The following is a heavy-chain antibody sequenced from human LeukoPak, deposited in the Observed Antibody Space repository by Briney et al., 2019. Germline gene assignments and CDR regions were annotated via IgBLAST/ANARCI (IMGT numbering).Heavy chain of an antibody. CDR3: ARLWFGELLISGAFDI. Sequence: SVKVSCKASGGTFSSYAISWVRQAPGQGLEWMGGIIPIFGTANYAQKFQGRVTITTDESSSTAYMELTSLRSEDTAVYYCARLWFGELLISGAFDIWGQGTMVTVSS. D-gene: IGHD3-10*01. CDR2: IIPIFGTA. CDR1: GGTFSSYA. J-gene: IGHJ3*02. V-gene: IGHV1-69*05.